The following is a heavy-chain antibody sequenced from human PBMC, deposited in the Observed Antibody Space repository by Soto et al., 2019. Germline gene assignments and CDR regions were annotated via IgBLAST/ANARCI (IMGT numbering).Heavy chain of an antibody. J-gene: IGHJ4*02. D-gene: IGHD3-22*01. CDR2: ISSSGGST. CDR1: GFTFSSYA. Sequence: EVQLLESGGDLIQPGGSLRLSCAASGFTFSSYAMSWVRQAPGKGLGWVSAISSSGGSTFYADSVKGRFTISRDNSRNTLSLLMNSLRAEDTAIYYCAKYQPMTQPRPYFDYWGQGTLVTVSS. CDR3: AKYQPMTQPRPYFDY. V-gene: IGHV3-23*01.